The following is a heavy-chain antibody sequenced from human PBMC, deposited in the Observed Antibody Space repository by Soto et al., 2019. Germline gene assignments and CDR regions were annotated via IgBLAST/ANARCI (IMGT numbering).Heavy chain of an antibody. J-gene: IGHJ6*02. CDR3: ARGLRFLESYTPYGMDV. D-gene: IGHD3-3*01. CDR2: ISAYNGNT. CDR1: GYTFTSYG. Sequence: ASVKVSCKASGYTFTSYGISWVRQAPGQGLEWMGWISAYNGNTNYAQKLQGRVTMTTDTSTSTAYMELRSLRSDDTAVYYCARGLRFLESYTPYGMDVWGQGTTVTVSS. V-gene: IGHV1-18*01.